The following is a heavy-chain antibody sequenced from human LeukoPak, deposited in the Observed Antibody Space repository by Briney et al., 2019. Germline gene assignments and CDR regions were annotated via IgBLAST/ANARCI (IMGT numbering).Heavy chain of an antibody. J-gene: IGHJ4*02. CDR1: GGSISSSRYY. CDR2: IYYGGST. V-gene: IGHV4-39*01. Sequence: PSETLSLTCTVSGGSISSSRYYWGWIRQAPGKGLEWIANIYYGGSTYFNLSLKSRVTMSVDTSQNQFSLKLRSVTAADTAVYYCARKGVSDLYYFDSWGQGTLVTVSS. D-gene: IGHD3-16*01. CDR3: ARKGVSDLYYFDS.